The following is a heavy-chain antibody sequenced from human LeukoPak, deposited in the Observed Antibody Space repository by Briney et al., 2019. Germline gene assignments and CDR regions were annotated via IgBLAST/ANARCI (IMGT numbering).Heavy chain of an antibody. Sequence: PSETLSLTCTVSGGSISSYYWSWLRQPPGKGLEWIGYTYYSGSTNYNPSLKSRVTISVDTSKNQFSLKLSSVTAADTAVYYCARGHSGYDTPDYWGQGTLVTVSS. D-gene: IGHD5-12*01. CDR1: GGSISSYY. J-gene: IGHJ4*02. CDR2: TYYSGST. CDR3: ARGHSGYDTPDY. V-gene: IGHV4-59*01.